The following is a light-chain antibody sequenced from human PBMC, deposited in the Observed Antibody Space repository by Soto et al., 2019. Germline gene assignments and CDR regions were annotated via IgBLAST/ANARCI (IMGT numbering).Light chain of an antibody. J-gene: IGLJ1*01. Sequence: QSALTQPRSVSGSPGQSVTISCTGTSSDVGGYNYVSWYQQHPGKAPKLMIYDVRKRPSGVPDRFSGSKSGNAASLTISGLQAEDEADYYCCSYAGSLYVLGTGTKLTVL. CDR3: CSYAGSLYV. V-gene: IGLV2-11*01. CDR1: SSDVGGYNY. CDR2: DVR.